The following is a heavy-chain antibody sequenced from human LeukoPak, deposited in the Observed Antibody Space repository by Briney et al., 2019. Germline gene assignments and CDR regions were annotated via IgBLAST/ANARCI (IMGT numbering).Heavy chain of an antibody. V-gene: IGHV4-34*01. CDR3: ARESPSYYYYYMDV. CDR1: GGSFSGYY. CDR2: INHSGST. Sequence: SETLSLTCAVYGGSFSGYYRSWIRQPPGKGLEWIGEINHSGSTNYNPSLKSRVTISVDTSKNQFSLKLSSVTAADTAVYYCARESPSYYYYYMDVWGKGTTVTISS. J-gene: IGHJ6*03.